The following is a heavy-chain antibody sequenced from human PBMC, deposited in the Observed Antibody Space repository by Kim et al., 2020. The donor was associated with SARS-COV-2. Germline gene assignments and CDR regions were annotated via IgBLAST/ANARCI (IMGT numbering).Heavy chain of an antibody. D-gene: IGHD6-13*01. J-gene: IGHJ5*02. V-gene: IGHV4-39*01. Sequence: SETLSLTCTVSGGSISSSSYYWGWIRQPPGKGLEWIGSSYYSGSTYYNPSLKSRVTISVDTSKNQFSLKLSSVTAADTAVYYCARRRYSSSWYDNWFDPWGQGTLVTVSS. CDR2: SYYSGST. CDR1: GGSISSSSYY. CDR3: ARRRYSSSWYDNWFDP.